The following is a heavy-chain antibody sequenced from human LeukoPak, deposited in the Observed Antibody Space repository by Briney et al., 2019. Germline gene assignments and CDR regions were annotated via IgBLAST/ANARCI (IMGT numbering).Heavy chain of an antibody. D-gene: IGHD1-26*01. J-gene: IGHJ5*02. CDR1: GYTFTSYY. V-gene: IGHV1-46*01. Sequence: ASVKVSCKASGYTFTSYYMHWVRQAPGQGLEWMGIINPSGGSTSYAQKFQGRVTMTRDTSTSTVYKELSSLRSEDTAVYYCGVGATWGGNWFDPWGQGTLVTVSS. CDR2: INPSGGST. CDR3: GVGATWGGNWFDP.